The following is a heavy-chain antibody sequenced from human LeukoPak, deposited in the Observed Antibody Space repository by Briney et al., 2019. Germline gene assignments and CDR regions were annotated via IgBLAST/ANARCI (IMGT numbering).Heavy chain of an antibody. Sequence: GGSLRLSWAASGLTFSDYWTHWVRQVPGKGPVWVARFNSDGSWITYADSVKGRFTVSRDDAKNTLYLQMNSLRAEDTAVYYCARDFSTAAAGTPFDYWGQGTLVTVSS. V-gene: IGHV3-74*01. CDR2: FNSDGSWI. CDR3: ARDFSTAAAGTPFDY. D-gene: IGHD6-13*01. J-gene: IGHJ4*02. CDR1: GLTFSDYW.